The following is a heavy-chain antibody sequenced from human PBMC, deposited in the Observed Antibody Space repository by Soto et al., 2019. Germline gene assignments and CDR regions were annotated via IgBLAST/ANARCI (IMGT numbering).Heavy chain of an antibody. Sequence: QVQLVESGGGVVQPGRSLRLSCAASGFSFSSYGMHWVRQAPGKGLEWVAVIWYDGSKKYYADSVKGRFTVSRDNSKNTLYLQMNRLRAEDTAVYYCARKGSIAAAAYWWFDPWGQGTLVTVSS. CDR1: GFSFSSYG. J-gene: IGHJ5*02. CDR2: IWYDGSKK. CDR3: ARKGSIAAAAYWWFDP. D-gene: IGHD6-13*01. V-gene: IGHV3-33*01.